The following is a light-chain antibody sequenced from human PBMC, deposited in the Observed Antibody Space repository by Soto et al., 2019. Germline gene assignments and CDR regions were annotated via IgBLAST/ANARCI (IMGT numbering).Light chain of an antibody. CDR3: QQHGSSTRT. J-gene: IGKJ1*01. CDR2: GAS. V-gene: IGKV3-20*01. CDR1: QSVSSNY. Sequence: EIVLTQSPGTLSLSPGERATLSCRASQSVSSNYLAWYQHKPGQAPRLLIYGASTRATGIPARFSGSGSGTDFTLTISRLEPEDFAVYYCQQHGSSTRTFGQGTKVDIK.